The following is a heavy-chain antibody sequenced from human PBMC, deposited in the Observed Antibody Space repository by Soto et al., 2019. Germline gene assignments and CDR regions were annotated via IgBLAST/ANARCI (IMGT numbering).Heavy chain of an antibody. J-gene: IGHJ6*03. CDR1: GYSFTSYW. D-gene: IGHD2-2*01. CDR2: IYPGDSDT. V-gene: IGHV5-51*01. Sequence: PGESLKISCKGSGYSFTSYWIGWVRQMPGKGLEWMGIIYPGDSDTRYSPSFQGQVTISADKSISTAYLQWSSLKASDTAMYYCARQSCSSTSCEDYYYYYMDVWGKGTTVTAP. CDR3: ARQSCSSTSCEDYYYYYMDV.